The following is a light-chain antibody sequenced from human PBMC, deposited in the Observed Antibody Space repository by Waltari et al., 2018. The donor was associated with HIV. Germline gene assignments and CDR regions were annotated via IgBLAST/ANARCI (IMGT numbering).Light chain of an antibody. CDR1: QSLLHSNGFHY. V-gene: IGKV2-28*01. J-gene: IGKJ4*01. CDR2: LGS. Sequence: DIVMTQSPLSLPVTPGEAASISCRSSQSLLHSNGFHYLDWYLQKPGQSPQLLIYLGSNRASGVPDRFSGSGTDTGCTKKKNRVEAEDVGVYYCIQALQSPTFGGGTKVEI. CDR3: IQALQSPT.